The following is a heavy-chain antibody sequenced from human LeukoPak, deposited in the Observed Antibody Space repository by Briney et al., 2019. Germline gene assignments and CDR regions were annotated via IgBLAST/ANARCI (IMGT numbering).Heavy chain of an antibody. J-gene: IGHJ4*02. D-gene: IGHD3-22*01. CDR2: IYSDGST. CDR1: GFTVSSNY. Sequence: GGSLRLSCAASGFTVSSNYMSWVRQAPGKGLEWVSVIYSDGSTFYADSVRGRFTISRDNSKNTLYLQMNTLRAEDTAVYYCARDCRRYDGTSYYFDSWGQGTLVTVSS. V-gene: IGHV3-66*01. CDR3: ARDCRRYDGTSYYFDS.